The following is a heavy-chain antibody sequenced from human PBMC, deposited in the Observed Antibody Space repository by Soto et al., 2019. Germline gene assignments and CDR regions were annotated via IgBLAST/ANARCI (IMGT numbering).Heavy chain of an antibody. J-gene: IGHJ4*02. CDR1: GFTFSNYW. V-gene: IGHV3-74*01. CDR3: LRDQRHWNEFADQ. D-gene: IGHD1-1*01. Sequence: PGGSLSLSCAASGFTFSNYWMSWVRQAPGKGLVWVSRISQDGANETQADSVKGRFTISRDNAKNTLFLQMNSLRADDTAVYYCLRDQRHWNEFADQWGQGTLVTVSS. CDR2: ISQDGANE.